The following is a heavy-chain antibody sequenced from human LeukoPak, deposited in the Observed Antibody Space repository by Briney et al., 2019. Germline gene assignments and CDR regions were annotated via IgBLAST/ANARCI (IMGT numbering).Heavy chain of an antibody. CDR3: ATHIYTASLLSAFDI. CDR2: ISHSGGDT. Sequence: GGSLRLSCAASGFTFSSYAMSWVRQAPGKGLEWVSTISHSGGDTYYADSVKGRFTISRDNSKNTLYLQMDSLRAEDTVIYYCATHIYTASLLSAFDIWGQGTMVTVSS. J-gene: IGHJ3*02. CDR1: GFTFSSYA. D-gene: IGHD5-18*01. V-gene: IGHV3-23*01.